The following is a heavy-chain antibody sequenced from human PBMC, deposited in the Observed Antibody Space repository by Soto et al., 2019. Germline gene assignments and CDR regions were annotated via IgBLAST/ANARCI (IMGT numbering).Heavy chain of an antibody. CDR3: AREEIGDTSYYYGMDV. Sequence: EVQLVESGGGLIQPGGSLRLSCAASGFSVSKNYMSWVRQAPGKGLEWVAIIYSGDTAYYADSVKGRFTISRDSSKNTVPLQMNSLRAEDTAIYYCAREEIGDTSYYYGMDVWGLGTTVTVSS. V-gene: IGHV3-53*01. CDR2: IYSGDTA. J-gene: IGHJ6*02. D-gene: IGHD5-18*01. CDR1: GFSVSKNY.